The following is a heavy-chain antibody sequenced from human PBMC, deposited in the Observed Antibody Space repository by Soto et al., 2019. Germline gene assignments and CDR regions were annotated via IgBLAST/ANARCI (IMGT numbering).Heavy chain of an antibody. Sequence: PGGSLRLSCAASGFTFSSYAMSWVRQAPGKGLEWVSATSGSGGSTYYADSVKGRFTISRGNSKNTLYLQMNSLRAEDTAVYYRAKELEGSNPDQKLDNWGQGTLVTVSS. CDR3: AKELEGSNPDQKLDN. D-gene: IGHD2-2*01. CDR2: TSGSGGST. J-gene: IGHJ4*02. CDR1: GFTFSSYA. V-gene: IGHV3-23*01.